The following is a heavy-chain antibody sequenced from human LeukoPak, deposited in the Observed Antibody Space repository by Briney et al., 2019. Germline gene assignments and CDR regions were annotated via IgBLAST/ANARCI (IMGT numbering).Heavy chain of an antibody. J-gene: IGHJ4*02. Sequence: GSLRLSCAASGFTVSSNYMSWIRQPPGKGLEWIGYHYYSWGTNYNPSLKSRVTISVDTSKNQFSLKLSSVTAADTAVYYCASSHPLSSTNEYFTPFDYWGQGTLVTVSS. CDR3: ASSHPLSSTNEYFTPFDY. CDR1: GFTVSSNY. V-gene: IGHV4-59*02. D-gene: IGHD2-8*01. CDR2: HYYSWGT.